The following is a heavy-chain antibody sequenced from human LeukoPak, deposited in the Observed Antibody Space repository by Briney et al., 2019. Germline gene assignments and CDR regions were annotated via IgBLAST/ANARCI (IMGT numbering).Heavy chain of an antibody. CDR3: STGSGHAFDI. V-gene: IGHV3-74*01. J-gene: IGHJ3*02. CDR1: GFTFSSYW. CDR2: INSDGSST. Sequence: GVSLRLSCAASGFTFSSYWMHWVRQVPGKGLVWVSRINSDGSSTSYADSVKRRFTISRDNAKNTLYVQMNSLRAEDTAVYYCSTGSGHAFDIWGRGTMVTVSS. D-gene: IGHD3-10*01.